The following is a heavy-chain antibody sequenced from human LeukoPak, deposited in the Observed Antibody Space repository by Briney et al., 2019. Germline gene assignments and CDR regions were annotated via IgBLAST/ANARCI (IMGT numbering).Heavy chain of an antibody. Sequence: GGSLRLSCAASGFTFNIYAIHWVRQAPGKGLEWVAVISFDGINKYYADSVKGRFTNSRDNSKNTLYLQMNSLRAEDTAVYYCPREGGHYYGSGSYTPNFYGMDVWGQGTTVTVSS. CDR1: GFTFNIYA. D-gene: IGHD3-10*01. J-gene: IGHJ6*02. CDR3: PREGGHYYGSGSYTPNFYGMDV. V-gene: IGHV3-30-3*01. CDR2: ISFDGINK.